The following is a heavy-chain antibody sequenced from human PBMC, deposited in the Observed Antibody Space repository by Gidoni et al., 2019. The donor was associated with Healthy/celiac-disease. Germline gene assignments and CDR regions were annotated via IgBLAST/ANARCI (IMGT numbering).Heavy chain of an antibody. J-gene: IGHJ5*02. CDR3: DRVYGSLDYDCPNWFDP. Sequence: QLQLQESGSGLVKPSQTLSLTCAVSGGSISSGGYSWSWIRQPPGKGLEWIGYIYHSGSTYDHPSLKSRVTISVDRSKNQFSLKLSSVTAADTAVYYCDRVYGSLDYDCPNWFDPWGQGTLVTVSS. V-gene: IGHV4-30-2*01. CDR2: IYHSGST. CDR1: GGSISSGGYS. D-gene: IGHD3-3*01.